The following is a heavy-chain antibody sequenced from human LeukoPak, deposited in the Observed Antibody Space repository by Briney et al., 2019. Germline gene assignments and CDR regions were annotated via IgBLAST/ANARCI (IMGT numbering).Heavy chain of an antibody. CDR1: GFTVSSNY. CDR2: LNGDGGTT. V-gene: IGHV3-74*01. Sequence: GGSLRLSCAASGFTVSSNYMSWVLQAPGKGLEWVSRLNGDGGTTRYADSVKGRFTISRDNAKNTVYLQMNSLRAEDTAVYYCARDRGALDYWGQGTLVTVSS. J-gene: IGHJ4*02. CDR3: ARDRGALDY.